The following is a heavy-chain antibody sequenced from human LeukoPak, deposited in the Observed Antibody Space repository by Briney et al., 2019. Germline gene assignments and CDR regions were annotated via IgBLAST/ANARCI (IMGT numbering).Heavy chain of an antibody. Sequence: PGRSLRLSCAASGFTFSSYSMNWVRQAPGKGLEWVSSISSSSSYIYYADSVKGRFTISRDNAKNSLYLQMNSLRAEDTAVYYCARDRPLGDYPPPALDYWGQGTLVTVSS. CDR3: ARDRPLGDYPPPALDY. J-gene: IGHJ4*02. CDR1: GFTFSSYS. D-gene: IGHD4-17*01. CDR2: ISSSSSYI. V-gene: IGHV3-21*01.